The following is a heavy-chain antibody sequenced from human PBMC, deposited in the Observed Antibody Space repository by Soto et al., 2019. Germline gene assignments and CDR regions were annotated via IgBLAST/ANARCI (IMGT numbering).Heavy chain of an antibody. Sequence: GGSLRLSCAASGFTFSSYAMSWVRQAPGKGLEWVSAISGSGGSTYYADSVKGRFTISRDNSKNTLYLQMNSLRAEDTAVYYCAKDAEGARYYYFWSGYYNNWFDPWGQGTLVTVSS. J-gene: IGHJ5*02. CDR1: GFTFSSYA. V-gene: IGHV3-23*01. D-gene: IGHD3-3*01. CDR2: ISGSGGST. CDR3: AKDAEGARYYYFWSGYYNNWFDP.